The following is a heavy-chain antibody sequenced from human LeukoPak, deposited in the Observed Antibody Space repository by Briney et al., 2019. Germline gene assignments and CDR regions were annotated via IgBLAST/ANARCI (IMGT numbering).Heavy chain of an antibody. Sequence: GGSLRLSCAASGFTFDDYAMHWVRQAPGKGLEWVSLIIWDGGSTYYADSVKGRFTISRDNSKNSLYLQMNSLRAEDTALYYCAKDRDSSGYYYFDYWGQGTLVTVSS. D-gene: IGHD3-22*01. CDR3: AKDRDSSGYYYFDY. J-gene: IGHJ4*02. CDR1: GFTFDDYA. CDR2: IIWDGGST. V-gene: IGHV3-43D*03.